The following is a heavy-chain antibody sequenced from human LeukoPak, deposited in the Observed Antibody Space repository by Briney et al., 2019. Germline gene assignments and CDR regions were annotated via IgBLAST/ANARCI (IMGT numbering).Heavy chain of an antibody. V-gene: IGHV3-23*01. J-gene: IGHJ4*02. CDR3: AKGHTYYYDSSGYSFFDH. CDR2: ISGSGDST. D-gene: IGHD3-22*01. CDR1: GFTFSSYW. Sequence: GGSLRLSCAASGFTFSSYWMSWVRQAPGKGLEWVSAISGSGDSTYFPDSVKGRFTISRDNSKNTLYLQMNSLRAEDTAVYYCAKGHTYYYDSSGYSFFDHWGQGTLVTVSS.